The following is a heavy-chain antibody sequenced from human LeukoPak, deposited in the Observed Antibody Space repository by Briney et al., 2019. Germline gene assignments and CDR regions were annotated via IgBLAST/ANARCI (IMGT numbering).Heavy chain of an antibody. V-gene: IGHV4-39*07. CDR2: IYYSGST. D-gene: IGHD3-10*01. Sequence: PETLSLTCTVSGGSISSSSYYWGWIRQPPGKGLEWIGSIYYSGSTYYNPSLKSRVTTSVDRSKNQFSLKLSSVTAADTAVYYCAREFGWYFDLWGRGTLVTVSS. CDR3: AREFGWYFDL. CDR1: GGSISSSSYY. J-gene: IGHJ2*01.